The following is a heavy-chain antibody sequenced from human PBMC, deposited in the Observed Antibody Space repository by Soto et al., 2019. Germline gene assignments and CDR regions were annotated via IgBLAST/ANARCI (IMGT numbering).Heavy chain of an antibody. CDR2: IYHRGST. J-gene: IGHJ4*02. V-gene: IGHV4-31*03. CDR3: ARYRFSGSRWSKYDY. D-gene: IGHD6-13*01. Sequence: SETLSLTCSVSGVTISSDAYYWSWIRQRPGKGLGWIGNIYHRGSTYYSPSLKSRVDISLDTSKNQFFLRLSSVTAADTAVYYCARYRFSGSRWSKYDYWGQGTLVTVSS. CDR1: GVTISSDAYY.